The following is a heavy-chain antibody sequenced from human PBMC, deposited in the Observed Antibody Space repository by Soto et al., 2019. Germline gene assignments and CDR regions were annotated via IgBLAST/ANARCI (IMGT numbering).Heavy chain of an antibody. CDR2: INPNSGGT. CDR3: SRDPSAGMTPLDY. Sequence: QVQLVQSGAEVKKPGASVKVSCKASGYTFTGYYMHWVRQAPGQGLEWMGWINPNSGGTNYAQKFQGWVTMTRDTSISTAYMELSRLRSVDTAVYYCSRDPSAGMTPLDYWGQGTLVTVSS. CDR1: GYTFTGYY. D-gene: IGHD3-10*01. V-gene: IGHV1-2*04. J-gene: IGHJ4*02.